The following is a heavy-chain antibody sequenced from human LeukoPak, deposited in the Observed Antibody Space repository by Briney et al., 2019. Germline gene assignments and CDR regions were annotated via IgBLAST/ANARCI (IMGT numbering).Heavy chain of an antibody. D-gene: IGHD1-26*01. Sequence: RGSLRLSCAASGLTLSSYAMSWVRQAPGKGLEWVSAISGSGGSTYYADSVEGRFTISRDNSKNTLYLQMNSLRAEDTAVYYCASGSTIPVFDYWGQGTLVTVSS. CDR1: GLTLSSYA. J-gene: IGHJ4*02. CDR3: ASGSTIPVFDY. V-gene: IGHV3-23*01. CDR2: ISGSGGST.